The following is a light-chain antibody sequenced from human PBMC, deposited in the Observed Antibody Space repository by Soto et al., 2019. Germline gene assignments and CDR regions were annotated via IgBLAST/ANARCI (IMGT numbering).Light chain of an antibody. V-gene: IGLV2-11*01. J-gene: IGLJ1*01. CDR3: CSYAGTYSYV. CDR1: SSDVGAYNY. Sequence: QSALTLPRSVSGSPGQSVTISCTGTSSDVGAYNYVSWYQQHSGKAPKFMIYDVSKRPSGVPDRFSGSKSGNTASLTISGLQAGDEADYYCCSYAGTYSYVFGTGTKVTVL. CDR2: DVS.